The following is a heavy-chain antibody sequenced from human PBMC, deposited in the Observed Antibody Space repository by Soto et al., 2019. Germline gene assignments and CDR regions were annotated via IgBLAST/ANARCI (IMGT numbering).Heavy chain of an antibody. D-gene: IGHD3-3*01. V-gene: IGHV3-30*18. CDR3: AKGQDFWSGYYLHYYYYGMDV. Sequence: GGSLRLSCAASGFTFSSYGMHWVRQAPGKGLEWVAVISYDGSNKYYADSVKGRFTISRDNSKNTLYLQMNSLRAEDTAVYYCAKGQDFWSGYYLHYYYYGMDVWGQGTTVTVSS. CDR2: ISYDGSNK. CDR1: GFTFSSYG. J-gene: IGHJ6*02.